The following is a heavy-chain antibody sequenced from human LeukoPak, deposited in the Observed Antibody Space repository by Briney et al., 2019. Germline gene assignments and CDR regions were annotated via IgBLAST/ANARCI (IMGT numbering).Heavy chain of an antibody. V-gene: IGHV3-21*01. CDR1: GFTFSTYS. Sequence: GGSLRLSCVASGFTFSTYSMNWVRQAPGKGLEWVSSISSSSSYIFYADSVKGRFTISRDNAKNSLYLQMTSLRAEDTAVYYCASFPWLVRWVYYWGQGTLVTVSS. CDR2: ISSSSSYI. CDR3: ASFPWLVRWVYY. J-gene: IGHJ4*02. D-gene: IGHD6-19*01.